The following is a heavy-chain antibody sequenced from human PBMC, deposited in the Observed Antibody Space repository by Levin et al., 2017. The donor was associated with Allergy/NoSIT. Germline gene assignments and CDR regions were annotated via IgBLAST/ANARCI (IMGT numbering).Heavy chain of an antibody. CDR2: INSDGSNT. CDR1: GFTFSNYW. V-gene: IGHV3-74*01. Sequence: GGSLRLSCAASGFTFSNYWMHWVRQAPGKGLVWVSHINSDGSNTNYADSVKGRFTISRDNAKNTLYLQMNSLRDEDSAVYYCARGGCSSTSCLDNWGQGTLVTVSP. J-gene: IGHJ4*02. D-gene: IGHD2-2*01. CDR3: ARGGCSSTSCLDN.